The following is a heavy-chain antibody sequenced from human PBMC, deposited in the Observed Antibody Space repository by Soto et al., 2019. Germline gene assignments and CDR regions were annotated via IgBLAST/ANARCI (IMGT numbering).Heavy chain of an antibody. J-gene: IGHJ6*02. D-gene: IGHD2-15*01. V-gene: IGHV1-69*06. Sequence: ASVNVSCKASGGTFSSYAISWVRQAPGQGLEWMGGIIPIFGTANYAQKFQGRVTITADKSTSTAYMELSSLRSEDTAVYYCARVRGYCSGGSCYYYYGMDVWGQGTTVTVSS. CDR1: GGTFSSYA. CDR3: ARVRGYCSGGSCYYYYGMDV. CDR2: IIPIFGTA.